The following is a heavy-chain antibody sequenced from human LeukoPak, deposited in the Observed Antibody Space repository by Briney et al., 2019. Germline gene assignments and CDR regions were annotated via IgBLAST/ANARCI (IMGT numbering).Heavy chain of an antibody. V-gene: IGHV3-30*02. D-gene: IGHD3-10*01. CDR2: IRFDGSNK. Sequence: PGGSLRLSCAVSDLTFSFYEMNWVRQAPGKGLEWVAFIRFDGSNKYYVDSVKGRFTISRDNSKNTLYLQMNSLRAEDTAVYYCAITIRGLEYFQHWGQGTLVTVSS. CDR1: DLTFSFYE. CDR3: AITIRGLEYFQH. J-gene: IGHJ1*01.